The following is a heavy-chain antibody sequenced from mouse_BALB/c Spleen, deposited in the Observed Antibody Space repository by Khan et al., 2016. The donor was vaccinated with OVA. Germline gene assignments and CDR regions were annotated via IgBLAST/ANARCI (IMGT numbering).Heavy chain of an antibody. V-gene: IGHV3-6*02. CDR3: ARGGSSGPAWFTY. CDR2: IRFDGSN. D-gene: IGHD3-1*01. CDR1: GYSITSGYF. J-gene: IGHJ3*01. Sequence: EVQLQESGPGLVKPSQSLSLTCSVTGYSITSGYFWNWIRQFPGNELEWMGYIRFDGSNNYNPSLSNRISITRDTSKNQVFLKLNSVTPEDTSTYYCARGGSSGPAWFTYWGHGTLVTVSA.